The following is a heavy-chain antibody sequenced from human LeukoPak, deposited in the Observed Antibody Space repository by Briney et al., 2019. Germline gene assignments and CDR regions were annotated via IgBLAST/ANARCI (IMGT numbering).Heavy chain of an antibody. D-gene: IGHD2-2*02. J-gene: IGHJ4*02. Sequence: SGGSLRLSCAASGFTFSSYAMSWVRQAPGKGLEWVSAISGSGGSTYYADSVKGRFTISRDNSKNTLFLQMNSLRAEDTAVYYCARDPTCSSTTCYTPFDYWGQGTLVTVSS. V-gene: IGHV3-23*01. CDR1: GFTFSSYA. CDR3: ARDPTCSSTTCYTPFDY. CDR2: ISGSGGST.